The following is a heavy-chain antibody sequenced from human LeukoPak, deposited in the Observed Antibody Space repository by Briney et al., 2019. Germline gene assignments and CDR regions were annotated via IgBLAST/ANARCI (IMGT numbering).Heavy chain of an antibody. Sequence: PGGSLRLSCAASGFTVSSNYMSWVRQAPGKGLEWVSVIYSGGSTYYADSVKGRFTISRDNSKNTLYLQMNSLRAEDTAVYYCAKRFADYYYGMDVWGQGTTVTVSS. CDR1: GFTVSSNY. CDR2: IYSGGST. J-gene: IGHJ6*02. V-gene: IGHV3-66*04. CDR3: AKRFADYYYGMDV.